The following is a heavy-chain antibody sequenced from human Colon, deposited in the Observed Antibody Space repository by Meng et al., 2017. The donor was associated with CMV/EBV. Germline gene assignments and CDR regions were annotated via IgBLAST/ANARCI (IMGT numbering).Heavy chain of an antibody. J-gene: IGHJ4*02. V-gene: IGHV4-39*07. CDR2: IFDSGSA. CDR3: VRDHGSSSWFFY. D-gene: IGHD6-13*01. CDR1: GGSVNRNTYY. Sequence: HLEESGPGPVKPSETLSLPRTASGGSVNRNTYYWGWIRQPPGKSLEWIGTIFDSGSAFYNPSLQSRVSVSIDMSRNQLSLSLSSVTAADTAVYYCVRDHGSSSWFFYWGQGTLVTVSS.